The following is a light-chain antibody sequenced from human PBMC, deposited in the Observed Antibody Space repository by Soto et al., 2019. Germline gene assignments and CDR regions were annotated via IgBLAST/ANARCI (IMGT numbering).Light chain of an antibody. CDR2: EVS. CDR3: SSYTSSTTLGV. Sequence: QSALTQPASVSGSPGPSITISCTGTTSDVGGYDYVSWYQQHPGKAPKLMIYEVSHRPSGVSNRFSGSRSGNTASLTISGLQAEDEADYYCSSYTSSTTLGVFGGGTKLTVL. CDR1: TSDVGGYDY. V-gene: IGLV2-14*01. J-gene: IGLJ3*02.